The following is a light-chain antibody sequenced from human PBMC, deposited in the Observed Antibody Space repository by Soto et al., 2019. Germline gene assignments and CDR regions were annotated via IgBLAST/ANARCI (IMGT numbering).Light chain of an antibody. CDR3: CSYAGRYSWV. V-gene: IGLV2-11*01. CDR1: SSDVGGYNY. CDR2: DVT. J-gene: IGLJ3*02. Sequence: QSALTQPRSVSGSPGQSVTISCTGTSSDVGGYNYVSWYQQHPGKAPKFMIYDVTKRPSGVPDRFSGSMSGNTASLTISGLQVEDEAEYYCCSYAGRYSWVFGGGTKLTVL.